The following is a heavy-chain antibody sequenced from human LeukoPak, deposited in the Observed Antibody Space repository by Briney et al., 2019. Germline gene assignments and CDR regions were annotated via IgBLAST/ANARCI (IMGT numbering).Heavy chain of an antibody. D-gene: IGHD6-19*01. V-gene: IGHV1-18*01. CDR3: ARVTGYSSDLNYFDY. CDR2: ISAYNGNT. Sequence: ASVKVSCKASGYTFTSYGISWVRQAPGQGLEWMGWISAYNGNTNYAQKLQGRVTMTTDTSTSTAYMELRSLRSDDTAVYYCARVTGYSSDLNYFDYWGQGTLVTVSS. CDR1: GYTFTSYG. J-gene: IGHJ4*02.